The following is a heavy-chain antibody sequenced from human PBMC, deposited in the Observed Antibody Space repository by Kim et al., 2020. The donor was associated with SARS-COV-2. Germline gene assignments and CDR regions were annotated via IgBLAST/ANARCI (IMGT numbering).Heavy chain of an antibody. CDR3: AKDIGYYYDSSGYPVGPLDY. V-gene: IGHV3-43*01. J-gene: IGHJ4*02. Sequence: GGSLRLSCAASGFTFDDYTMHWVRQAPGKGLEWVSLISWDGGSTYYADSVKGRFTISRDNTKNSLYLQMNSLRTEDTALYYCAKDIGYYYDSSGYPVGPLDYWGPGTLVTVSS. CDR2: ISWDGGST. CDR1: GFTFDDYT. D-gene: IGHD3-22*01.